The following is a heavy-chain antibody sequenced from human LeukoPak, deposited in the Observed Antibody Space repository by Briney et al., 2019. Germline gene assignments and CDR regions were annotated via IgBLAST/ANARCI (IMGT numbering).Heavy chain of an antibody. D-gene: IGHD2-21*02. Sequence: GESLKISCTGSGYSFTTYWIGWVRQMPGKGLEWMGIIYPGDSDDRYSPSFQGQVTISVDKSISTAYLQWSSLKASDTAMYYCARQGRIVVVTTTHDAFDIWGQGTMVTVSS. CDR1: GYSFTTYW. J-gene: IGHJ3*02. CDR3: ARQGRIVVVTTTHDAFDI. CDR2: IYPGDSDD. V-gene: IGHV5-51*01.